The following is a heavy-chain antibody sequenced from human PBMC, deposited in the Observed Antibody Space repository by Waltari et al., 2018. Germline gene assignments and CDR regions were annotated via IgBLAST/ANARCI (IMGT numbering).Heavy chain of an antibody. V-gene: IGHV3-21*01. CDR1: GFTFILYT. CDR2: ITRSSRDI. J-gene: IGHJ4*02. D-gene: IGHD1-26*01. CDR3: ARDRWEQAIDY. Sequence: EVQLVESGGGLVKPGGSLRLSCAASGFTFILYTMNWVRQAPGKGLEWVSSITRSSRDIYYADSVKGRFTISRDNAKTSLYLQMNSLRAEDTAVYFCARDRWEQAIDYWGQGTLVTVSS.